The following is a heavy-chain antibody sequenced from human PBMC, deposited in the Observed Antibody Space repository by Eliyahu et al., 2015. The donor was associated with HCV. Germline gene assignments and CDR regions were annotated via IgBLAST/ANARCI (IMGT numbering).Heavy chain of an antibody. CDR2: IKQDGSTK. D-gene: IGHD6-19*01. Sequence: EVQLVESGGGLVQPGGSLRLSCAASGFSFSNYWMNWGRQTPGKGLEWVANIKQDGSTKSYVDSVKGRFTISRDNAKNSLSLEMNSLKDDDTAVYYCARGSAWSCDYWGQGTLVTVSS. J-gene: IGHJ4*02. CDR3: ARGSAWSCDY. V-gene: IGHV3-7*01. CDR1: GFSFSNYW.